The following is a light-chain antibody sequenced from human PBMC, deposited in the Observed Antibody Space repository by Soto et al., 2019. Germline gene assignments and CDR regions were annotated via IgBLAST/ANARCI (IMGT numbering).Light chain of an antibody. Sequence: DIQMTQSPSTLSSSVGDRVTITCRASQSISGWLAWYKQKPGNAPKLLIYDVSSLETGVPSRFRGSGSGTEFTLTISSLKPDDFETYYCQQYSSYLGTFGQGTKVDIK. CDR2: DVS. CDR3: QQYSSYLGT. V-gene: IGKV1-5*01. J-gene: IGKJ1*01. CDR1: QSISGW.